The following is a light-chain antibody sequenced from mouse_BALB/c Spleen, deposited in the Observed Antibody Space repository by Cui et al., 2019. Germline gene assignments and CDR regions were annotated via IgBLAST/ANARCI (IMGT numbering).Light chain of an antibody. CDR3: QQWSSNPLT. CDR2: LTS. CDR1: SSVSY. J-gene: IGKJ5*01. Sequence: QIVLTQSPALMSASPGEKVTITCIASSSVSYMYWYQQKPRSSPKPWIYLTSNLASGVPARFSGSGSGTSYSLTISSMEAEDAATYYCQQWSSNPLTFGAGTKLELK. V-gene: IGKV4-68*01.